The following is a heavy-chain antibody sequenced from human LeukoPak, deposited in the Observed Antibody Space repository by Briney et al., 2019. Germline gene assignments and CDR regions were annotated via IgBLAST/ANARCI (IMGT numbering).Heavy chain of an antibody. CDR3: VKGRISEDGLDF. Sequence: GGSLRLSCAASGFTFSRSAMTWVRQTPGKGLDWVSSISSSGNTYYADSVKGRFTVSRDNSKNMLYLQMNSLRAEDTAVYYCVKGRISEDGLDFWGQGTQVTVSS. V-gene: IGHV3-23*01. CDR2: ISSSGNT. J-gene: IGHJ4*02. CDR1: GFTFSRSA. D-gene: IGHD6-13*01.